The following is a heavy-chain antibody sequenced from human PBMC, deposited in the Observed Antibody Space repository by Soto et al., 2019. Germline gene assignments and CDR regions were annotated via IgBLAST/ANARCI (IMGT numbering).Heavy chain of an antibody. D-gene: IGHD2-2*02. CDR3: ARGWFNAKRYCSSTSCYTRDYYYSYGMDV. CDR1: GGSFSGYY. V-gene: IGHV4-34*01. J-gene: IGHJ6*02. Sequence: SETLSLTCTVYGGSFSGYYWSWIRQPPGKGLEWIGEINHSGSTNYNPSLKSRVTISVDTSKNQFSLKLSSVTAADTAVYYCARGWFNAKRYCSSTSCYTRDYYYSYGMDVWGQGTPVTVSS. CDR2: INHSGST.